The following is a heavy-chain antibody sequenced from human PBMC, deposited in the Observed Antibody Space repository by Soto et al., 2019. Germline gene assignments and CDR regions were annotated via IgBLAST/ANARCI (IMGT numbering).Heavy chain of an antibody. V-gene: IGHV4-59*12. CDR1: GSPISSYY. CDR3: ARVPDR. CDR2: IYYTGTT. D-gene: IGHD2-2*01. J-gene: IGHJ5*02. Sequence: SETLSLTCTVSGSPISSYYWSWFRQPPGQGLEWVGYIYYTGTTTYNPSLKSRVTISVDRSKNQFSLKLSSVTAADTAVYYCARVPDRWGQGTLVTVSS.